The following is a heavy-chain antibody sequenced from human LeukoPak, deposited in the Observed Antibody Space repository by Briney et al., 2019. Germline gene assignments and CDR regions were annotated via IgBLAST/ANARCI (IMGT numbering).Heavy chain of an antibody. CDR1: GHTFTSYD. CDR2: MNPNSGNT. D-gene: IGHD6-13*01. V-gene: IGHV1-8*01. J-gene: IGHJ6*03. Sequence: ASVKVSCKASGHTFTSYDINWVRQATGQGLEWMGWMNPNSGNTGYAQKFQGRVTMTRNTSISTAYMELSSLRSEDTAVYYCARATQQLLDYYYMDVWGKGTTVTVSS. CDR3: ARATQQLLDYYYMDV.